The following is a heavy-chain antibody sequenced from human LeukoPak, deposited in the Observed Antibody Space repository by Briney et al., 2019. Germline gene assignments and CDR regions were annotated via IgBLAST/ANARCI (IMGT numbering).Heavy chain of an antibody. V-gene: IGHV1-69*13. CDR3: ARGEWGLPPGPRYNWFDP. D-gene: IGHD1-26*01. Sequence: SVRVSCKASGGAFSSYAISWVRQAPGQGLEWMGGIIPIFGTANYAQKFQGRVTITADESTSTAYMELSSLRSEDTAVYYCARGEWGLPPGPRYNWFDPWGQGTLVTVSS. CDR2: IIPIFGTA. CDR1: GGAFSSYA. J-gene: IGHJ5*02.